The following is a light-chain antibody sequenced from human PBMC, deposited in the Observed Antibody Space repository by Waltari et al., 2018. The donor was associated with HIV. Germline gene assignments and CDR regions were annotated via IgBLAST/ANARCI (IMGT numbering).Light chain of an antibody. CDR1: ALPKQY. CDR2: KDS. J-gene: IGLJ2*01. CDR3: QSPDSGTYVV. Sequence: SYDLTQPPSVSVSPGQTARITCSGDALPKQYAFWYQQKPGQAPVLVIYKDSETPSGIPERFSGSSSGTTVTLTISGVQAEDEADYYCQSPDSGTYVVFGGGTRLTVL. V-gene: IGLV3-25*03.